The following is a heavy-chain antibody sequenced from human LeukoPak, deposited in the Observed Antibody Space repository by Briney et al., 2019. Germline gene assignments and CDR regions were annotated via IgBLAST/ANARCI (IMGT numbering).Heavy chain of an antibody. CDR3: ASAPYYDILTGYYIRYGMDV. V-gene: IGHV4-61*01. D-gene: IGHD3-9*01. CDR2: IYYSGST. Sequence: SGTLSLTCTVSGGSVSSGSYYWSWIRQPPGKGLEWIGYIYYSGSTNYNPSLKSRVTISVDTSKNQFSLKLSSVTAADTAVYYCASAPYYDILTGYYIRYGMDVWGKGTTVTVSS. CDR1: GGSVSSGSYY. J-gene: IGHJ6*04.